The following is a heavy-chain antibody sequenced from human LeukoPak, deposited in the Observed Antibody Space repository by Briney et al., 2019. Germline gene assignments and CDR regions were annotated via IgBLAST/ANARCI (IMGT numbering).Heavy chain of an antibody. D-gene: IGHD3-10*01. J-gene: IGHJ4*02. CDR3: ARDGAPYGSGPR. CDR1: GGSISSSSYY. V-gene: IGHV4-39*07. CDR2: IYYSGST. Sequence: SETLSLTCTVSGGSISSSSYYWGWIRQPPGKGLEWIGSIYYSGSTYYNPSLKSRVTISVDTSKNQFSLKLSSVTAADTAVYYCARDGAPYGSGPRWGQGTLVTVSS.